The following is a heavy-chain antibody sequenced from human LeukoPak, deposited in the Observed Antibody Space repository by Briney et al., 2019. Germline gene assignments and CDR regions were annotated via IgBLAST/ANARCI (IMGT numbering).Heavy chain of an antibody. Sequence: PSETLSLTCTVSGGSISSYYWSWIRQPPGKGLEWIGYIYYSGSTNYNPSLKSRVTISVDTSKNQFSLRLSSVTAADTAVYFCARLEITMVRGVTVGYYFDYWGQGTLVTVSS. CDR2: IYYSGST. V-gene: IGHV4-59*12. CDR1: GGSISSYY. J-gene: IGHJ4*02. D-gene: IGHD3-10*01. CDR3: ARLEITMVRGVTVGYYFDY.